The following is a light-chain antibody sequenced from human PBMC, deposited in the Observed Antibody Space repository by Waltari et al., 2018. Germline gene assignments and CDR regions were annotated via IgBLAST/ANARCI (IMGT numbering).Light chain of an antibody. Sequence: QSVLTQPPSVSAAPGQRVTISCSGGSPNIGNNYLSWYRQFPGTAPKPLIYENTERPSGIPGRFSGSKSGTSATLDITGLQAGDEADYYCGTWDSSLSGAVFGGGTHLTVL. CDR3: GTWDSSLSGAV. V-gene: IGLV1-51*02. J-gene: IGLJ7*01. CDR1: SPNIGNNY. CDR2: ENT.